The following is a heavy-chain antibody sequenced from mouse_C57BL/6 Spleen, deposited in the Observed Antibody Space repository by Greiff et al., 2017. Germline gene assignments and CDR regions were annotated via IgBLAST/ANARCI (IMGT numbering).Heavy chain of an antibody. V-gene: IGHV1-42*01. J-gene: IGHJ2*01. D-gene: IGHD1-1*01. Sequence: VQLQQSGPELVKPGASVKISCKASGYSFTGYYMNWVKQSPEKSLEWIGEINPSTGGTTYNQKFKAKATLTVDKSSSTAYMQLKSLTSEDSAVYYCAQEGDYYGYYFDYWGQGTTLTVSS. CDR1: GYSFTGYY. CDR3: AQEGDYYGYYFDY. CDR2: INPSTGGT.